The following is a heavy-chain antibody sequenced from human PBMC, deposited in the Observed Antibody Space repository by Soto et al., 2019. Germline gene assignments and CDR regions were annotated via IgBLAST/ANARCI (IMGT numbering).Heavy chain of an antibody. CDR1: GGPISTPAYY. V-gene: IGHV4-31*03. CDR3: ATGRTAATGRFGELEY. Sequence: QVQLQESGPGLVKPSQTLSLSCSVSGGPISTPAYYWSWIRQSPEKGLEWMGYIHHTGSTIHNPSLRGRLSMSVDTSNNQFSLKLISVTAADTAVYFCATGRTAATGRFGELEYWGQGTQVTVSS. CDR2: IHHTGST. D-gene: IGHD3-10*01. J-gene: IGHJ4*02.